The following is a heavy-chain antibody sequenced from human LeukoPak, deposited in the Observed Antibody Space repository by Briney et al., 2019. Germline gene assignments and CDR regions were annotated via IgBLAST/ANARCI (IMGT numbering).Heavy chain of an antibody. D-gene: IGHD5-24*01. CDR3: AKVGDGYNQRYYFDY. Sequence: KPSETLSLTCTVSGGSISSSGYYWGWIRQPPGKGLEWIGSIYYSGSTYYNPSLKSRVTISVDTSKNQFSLKLTSVTAADTAVYYCAKVGDGYNQRYYFDYWGQGILVTVSS. J-gene: IGHJ4*02. CDR1: GGSISSSGYY. CDR2: IYYSGST. V-gene: IGHV4-39*07.